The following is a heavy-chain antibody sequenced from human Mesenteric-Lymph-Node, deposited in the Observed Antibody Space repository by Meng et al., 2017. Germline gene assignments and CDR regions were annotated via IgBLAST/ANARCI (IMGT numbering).Heavy chain of an antibody. D-gene: IGHD3-10*01. V-gene: IGHV3-30*04. CDR3: ARDRAVRGVIIPFDP. J-gene: IGHJ5*02. CDR2: ISYDGSNK. Sequence: GESLKISCAASGFTFSSYAMHWVRQAPGKGLEWVAVISYDGSNKYYADSVKGRFTISRDNSKNTLYLQMNSLRAEDTAVYYCARDRAVRGVIIPFDPWGQGTRVTVSS. CDR1: GFTFSSYA.